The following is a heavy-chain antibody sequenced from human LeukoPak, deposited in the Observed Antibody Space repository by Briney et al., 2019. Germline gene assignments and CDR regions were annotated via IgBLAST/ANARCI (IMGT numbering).Heavy chain of an antibody. CDR2: ISWNSGSI. D-gene: IGHD3-3*01. V-gene: IGHV3-9*01. J-gene: IGHJ4*02. Sequence: GGSLRLSCAASRFTFDDYAMHWVRQVPGKGLEWVSGISWNSGSIGYADSVKGRFTISRDNAKNSLYLQMNSLRAEDTALYYCAKDAHLPYYDFWSGYYTGFDYWGQGTLVTVSS. CDR3: AKDAHLPYYDFWSGYYTGFDY. CDR1: RFTFDDYA.